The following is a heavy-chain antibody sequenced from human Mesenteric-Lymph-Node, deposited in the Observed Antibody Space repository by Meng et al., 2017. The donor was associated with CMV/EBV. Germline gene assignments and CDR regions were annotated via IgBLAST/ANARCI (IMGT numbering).Heavy chain of an antibody. Sequence: GESLKISCAASGFTVSSDYMSWVRQAPGKGLEWVSIIYSGGSTYYADSVKGRFTISRDNSENTLYLQMNSLRTEDTAVNYCARESDSSGYYPDGFDIWGQGTMVTVSS. CDR1: GFTVSSDY. D-gene: IGHD3-22*01. V-gene: IGHV3-53*05. J-gene: IGHJ3*02. CDR2: IYSGGST. CDR3: ARESDSSGYYPDGFDI.